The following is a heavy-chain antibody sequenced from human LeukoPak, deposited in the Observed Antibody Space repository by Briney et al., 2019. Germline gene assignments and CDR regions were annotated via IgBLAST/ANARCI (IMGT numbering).Heavy chain of an antibody. CDR2: IYYSGST. D-gene: IGHD2-2*01. Sequence: SETLSLTCTVSGGSISSYYWSWLRQPPGKGLEWVGYIYYSGSTNYNPSLKSRVTISVDTSKNQFSLKLSSVTAADTAVYYCARRSAGGYCTITSCPNWFDPWGQGTLVIVSS. CDR1: GGSISSYY. CDR3: ARRSAGGYCTITSCPNWFDP. V-gene: IGHV4-59*01. J-gene: IGHJ5*02.